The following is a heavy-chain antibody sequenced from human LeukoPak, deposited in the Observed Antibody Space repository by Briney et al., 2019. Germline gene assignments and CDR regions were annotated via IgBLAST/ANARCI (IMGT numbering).Heavy chain of an antibody. CDR2: ISAYNGNT. V-gene: IGHV1-18*01. CDR1: GYTFTSYG. J-gene: IGHJ4*02. Sequence: SVKVSCKASGYTFTSYGIRWVRQAPGQGLDCMGWISAYNGNTNYAQKQQGRVTMTTDTSTSTAYLELGSLRSDDTAVYYCARAQDRIITIFGVVVDFWGQGTLVTVSS. CDR3: ARAQDRIITIFGVVVDF. D-gene: IGHD3-3*01.